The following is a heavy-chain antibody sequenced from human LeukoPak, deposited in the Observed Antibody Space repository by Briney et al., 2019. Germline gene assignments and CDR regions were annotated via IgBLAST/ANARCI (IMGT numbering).Heavy chain of an antibody. Sequence: GASVKVSCKASGYTFTGYYMHWVRQAPGQGLEWMGWINPNSGGTNYAQKFQGRVTMTRDTSISTAYMELSRLRSDDTAVYYCARARWYSRGGDAFDIWGQGTMVTVSS. V-gene: IGHV1-2*02. CDR1: GYTFTGYY. CDR2: INPNSGGT. CDR3: ARARWYSRGGDAFDI. D-gene: IGHD6-19*01. J-gene: IGHJ3*02.